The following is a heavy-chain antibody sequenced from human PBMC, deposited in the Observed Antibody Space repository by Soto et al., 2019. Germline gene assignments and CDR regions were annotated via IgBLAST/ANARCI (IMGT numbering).Heavy chain of an antibody. CDR1: GGSISSYC. CDR2: IYYSGST. V-gene: IGHV4-59*08. D-gene: IGHD2-15*01. CDR3: ARTSRKGTLGRDCSGGSCYFDAFDI. Sequence: SETLSLTCTVSGGSISSYCWSWIRQPPGKGLERIRYIYYSGSTNYNPSLKSRVTISVDTSKNQFSLKLSSVTAADTAVYYCARTSRKGTLGRDCSGGSCYFDAFDIWGQGTMVTVSS. J-gene: IGHJ3*02.